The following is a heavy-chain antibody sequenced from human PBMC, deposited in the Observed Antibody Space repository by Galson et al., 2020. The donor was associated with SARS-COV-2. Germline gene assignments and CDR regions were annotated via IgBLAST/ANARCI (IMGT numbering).Heavy chain of an antibody. CDR1: GFTFSSYG. CDR2: ISYDGSNK. D-gene: IGHD6-13*01. V-gene: IGHV3-30*18. Sequence: TGGTLRLSCAASGFTFSSYGMHWVRQAPGKGLEWVADISYDGSNKYYAASVKGRFTISRDNSKNTLYLQMNSLRAEDTAVYYCAKSVSSWYKGFDYWGQGTLVTVSS. J-gene: IGHJ4*02. CDR3: AKSVSSWYKGFDY.